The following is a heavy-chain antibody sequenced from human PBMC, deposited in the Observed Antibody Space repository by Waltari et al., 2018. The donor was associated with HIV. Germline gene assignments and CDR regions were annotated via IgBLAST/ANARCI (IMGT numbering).Heavy chain of an antibody. V-gene: IGHV3-48*01. CDR2: ISSSSSTI. D-gene: IGHD3-3*01. J-gene: IGHJ6*02. CDR3: ARDKGITIFGVVIPYGMDV. Sequence: EVQLVESGGGLVQPGGSLRLSCAASGFTFSSYSMNWVRQAPGKGLEWVSYISSSSSTIYYADSVKGRFTISRDNAKNSLYLQMNSLRAEDTAVYYCARDKGITIFGVVIPYGMDVWGQGTTVTVSS. CDR1: GFTFSSYS.